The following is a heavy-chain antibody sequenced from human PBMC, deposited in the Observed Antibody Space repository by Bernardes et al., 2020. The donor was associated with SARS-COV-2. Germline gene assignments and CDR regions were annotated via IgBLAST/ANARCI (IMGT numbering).Heavy chain of an antibody. CDR2: IYPRDSQI. V-gene: IGHV5-51*01. CDR3: ARLVGLFGDLLSNPPRFDA. J-gene: IGHJ4*02. D-gene: IGHD3-10*02. CDR1: GYTFTDNW. Sequence: GESLKISCKGSGYTFTDNWIGWVRQMPGKGLEWMGIIYPRDSQIRYSPSFQGQVTISADKSITTAYLQWSSLKASDTAMYYCARLVGLFGDLLSNPPRFDAWGQGSGVTGSS.